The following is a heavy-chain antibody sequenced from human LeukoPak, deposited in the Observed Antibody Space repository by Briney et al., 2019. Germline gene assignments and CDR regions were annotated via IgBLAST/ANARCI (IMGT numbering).Heavy chain of an antibody. CDR3: AKGRLVLDY. D-gene: IGHD6-6*01. J-gene: IGHJ4*02. V-gene: IGHV3-23*01. CDR2: ISDSGGKT. Sequence: GGSLRLSCAATGFTFSNYAMSWVRQAPGKGLGWVSSISDSGGKTYYADSVKGRFAISRGNSKNTLYLQMDSLRAEDTAVYYCAKGRLVLDYWGQGTLVTVSS. CDR1: GFTFSNYA.